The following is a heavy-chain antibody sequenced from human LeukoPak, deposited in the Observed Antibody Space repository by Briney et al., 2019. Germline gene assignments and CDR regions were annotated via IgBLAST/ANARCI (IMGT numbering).Heavy chain of an antibody. D-gene: IGHD2-21*01. Sequence: PSETLSLTCTVSGGSISSYYWSWIRHPPGKGLEWIGYIYYSGSTNYNPSLKSRVTISVDTSKNQFSLKLSSVTAADTAVYYCARGEIVVGSYYYYGMDVWGQGTTVTVSS. CDR2: IYYSGST. V-gene: IGHV4-59*01. CDR1: GGSISSYY. CDR3: ARGEIVVGSYYYYGMDV. J-gene: IGHJ6*02.